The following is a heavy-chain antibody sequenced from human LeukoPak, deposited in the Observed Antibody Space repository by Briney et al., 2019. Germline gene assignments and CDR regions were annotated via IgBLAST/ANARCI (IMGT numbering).Heavy chain of an antibody. CDR3: ARVRPWVFDY. V-gene: IGHV3-53*04. J-gene: IGHJ4*02. CDR2: IYIGDNP. Sequence: GGSLRLSCAASGLTVSSSYMSWVRQAPGKGLEWVSIIYIGDNPHYSDSVKGRFTISRHNSKNTLYLQMNSLRAEDTAVYYCARVRPWVFDYWGQGTLVTVSS. CDR1: GLTVSSSY.